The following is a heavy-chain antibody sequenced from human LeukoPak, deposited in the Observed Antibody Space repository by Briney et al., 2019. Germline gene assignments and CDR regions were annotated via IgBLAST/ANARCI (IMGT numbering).Heavy chain of an antibody. CDR2: IKYDGTHK. J-gene: IGHJ4*02. CDR3: ASSHDSSGND. V-gene: IGHV3-7*01. Sequence: PGGSLRLSCVASGISFGSYWMAWVRQAPGKGLEWVANIKYDGTHKFYADSVKGRFTISRDNAKNSLFLEMNSLRADDTAVYFCASSHDSSGNDWGQGTLVTVSS. CDR1: GISFGSYW. D-gene: IGHD3-22*01.